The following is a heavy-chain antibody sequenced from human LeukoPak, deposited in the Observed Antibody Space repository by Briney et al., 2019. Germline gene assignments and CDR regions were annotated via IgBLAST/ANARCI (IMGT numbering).Heavy chain of an antibody. D-gene: IGHD1-26*01. V-gene: IGHV3-53*01. J-gene: IGHJ3*02. Sequence: GGSLRLSCAASGFTVSSNYMSWVRQAPGKGLEWVSVIYSGGSTYYADSVKGRFTISRDNSKNTLYLQMNSLRAEDTAVYYCASGTHSGSYSDAFDIWGQGTMVTVSS. CDR1: GFTVSSNY. CDR3: ASGTHSGSYSDAFDI. CDR2: IYSGGST.